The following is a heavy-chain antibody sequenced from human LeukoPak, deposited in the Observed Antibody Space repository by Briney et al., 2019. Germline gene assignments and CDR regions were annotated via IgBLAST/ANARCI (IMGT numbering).Heavy chain of an antibody. Sequence: SETLSLTCTVSGYSISSGYYWGWIRQPPGKGLEWIGSIYYSGSTYYNPSLKSRVTISVDTSKNQFSLKLSSVTAADTAVYYCARRAAASWFDPWGQGTLVTVSS. CDR3: ARRAAASWFDP. J-gene: IGHJ5*02. CDR2: IYYSGST. V-gene: IGHV4-38-2*02. D-gene: IGHD6-13*01. CDR1: GYSISSGYY.